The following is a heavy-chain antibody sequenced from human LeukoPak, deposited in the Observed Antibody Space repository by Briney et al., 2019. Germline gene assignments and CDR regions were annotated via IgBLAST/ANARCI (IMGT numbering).Heavy chain of an antibody. Sequence: GGSLRLSCAASGFTFSSYEMNWVRQAPGGGLEWVSYISSSGSTIYYADSVKGRFTISRDNAKNSLYLQMNSLRAEDTAVYYCASKYCSSTSCRDYWGQGTLVTVSS. D-gene: IGHD2-2*01. CDR1: GFTFSSYE. J-gene: IGHJ4*02. CDR3: ASKYCSSTSCRDY. CDR2: ISSSGSTI. V-gene: IGHV3-48*03.